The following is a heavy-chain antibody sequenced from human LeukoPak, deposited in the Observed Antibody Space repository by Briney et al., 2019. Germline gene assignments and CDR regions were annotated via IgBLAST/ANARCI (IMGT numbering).Heavy chain of an antibody. D-gene: IGHD3-10*01. Sequence: SETLSLTCTVSGYSISSGYYWGWIRQPPGKGLEWIGSIYYSGRTYYTPSLKSRVTISVDTSKNQFSLKLNSVTAADTAVYYCAKSNGYGLVDIWGQGTMVTVSS. CDR2: IYYSGRT. V-gene: IGHV4-38-2*02. J-gene: IGHJ3*02. CDR1: GYSISSGYY. CDR3: AKSNGYGLVDI.